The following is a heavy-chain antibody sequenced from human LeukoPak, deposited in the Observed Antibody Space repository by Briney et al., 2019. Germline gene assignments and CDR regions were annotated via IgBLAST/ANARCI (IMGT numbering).Heavy chain of an antibody. Sequence: SETLSLTCAVYGGSFSGYYWSWIRQPPGKGLEWIGEINHSGSTNYNPSLKSRVTISVDTSKNQFSLKLSSVTAADTAVYYCARGRNTMVRGPLRYYYYYMDVWGKGTTVTVSS. CDR2: INHSGST. D-gene: IGHD3-10*01. V-gene: IGHV4-34*01. CDR1: GGSFSGYY. CDR3: ARGRNTMVRGPLRYYYYYMDV. J-gene: IGHJ6*03.